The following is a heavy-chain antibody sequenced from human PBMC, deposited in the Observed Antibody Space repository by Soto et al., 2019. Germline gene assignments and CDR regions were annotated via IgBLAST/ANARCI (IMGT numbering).Heavy chain of an antibody. J-gene: IGHJ4*02. V-gene: IGHV1-46*02. CDR3: ARGPDDSDVPRWDH. Sequence: QVQLVQSGPEVRKPGASVRLSCATSGYNFNQYYIHWVRQAPGQGLEWMGIINLRGGTTEYAHKFRGRVTVTVDTSKRTAYMELSSLRSEDTAVYFCARGPDDSDVPRWDHWGQGTLITVSS. CDR2: INLRGGTT. D-gene: IGHD4-17*01. CDR1: GYNFNQYY.